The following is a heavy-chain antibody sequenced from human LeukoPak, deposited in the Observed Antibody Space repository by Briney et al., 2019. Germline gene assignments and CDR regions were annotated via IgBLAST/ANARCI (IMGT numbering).Heavy chain of an antibody. Sequence: MTSETLSLTCTVSGGSISSYYWSWIRQPPGKGLEWIAYISDIGSINYNPSFKSRVTISLDTSKNQFSLKLSSVTAADTAVYYCAGHHPRNTVDFWGQGTLVTVSS. J-gene: IGHJ4*02. D-gene: IGHD2/OR15-2a*01. CDR3: AGHHPRNTVDF. V-gene: IGHV4-59*08. CDR2: ISDIGSI. CDR1: GGSISSYY.